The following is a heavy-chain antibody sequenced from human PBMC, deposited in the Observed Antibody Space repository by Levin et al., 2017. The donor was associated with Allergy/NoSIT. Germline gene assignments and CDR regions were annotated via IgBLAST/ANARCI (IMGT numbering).Heavy chain of an antibody. J-gene: IGHJ6*03. CDR2: MFDSGSF. Sequence: SETLSLTCSVSGGSVSGHYWSWTRQPPGKGLEWIGYMFDSGSFNYNPSLKSRVTISIDTSKNQFSLRLNSVTAADTAVYYCARVPYGPGSFYSGYYYMDVWGKGTTVTVSS. CDR1: GGSVSGHY. CDR3: ARVPYGPGSFYSGYYYMDV. V-gene: IGHV4-59*02. D-gene: IGHD3-10*01.